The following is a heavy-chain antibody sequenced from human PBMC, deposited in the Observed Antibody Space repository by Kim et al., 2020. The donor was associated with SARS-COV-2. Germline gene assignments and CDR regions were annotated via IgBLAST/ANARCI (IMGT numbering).Heavy chain of an antibody. CDR3: ARLRPRSPRDPYYYYGMDV. J-gene: IGHJ6*02. Sequence: SETLSLTCTVSGGSISSSSYYWGWIRQPPGKGLEWIGSIYYSGSTYYNPSLKSRVTISVDTSKNQLSLKLSSVTAADTAVYYCARLRPRSPRDPYYYYGMDVWGQGTTVTVSS. CDR2: IYYSGST. V-gene: IGHV4-39*01. D-gene: IGHD1-26*01. CDR1: GGSISSSSYY.